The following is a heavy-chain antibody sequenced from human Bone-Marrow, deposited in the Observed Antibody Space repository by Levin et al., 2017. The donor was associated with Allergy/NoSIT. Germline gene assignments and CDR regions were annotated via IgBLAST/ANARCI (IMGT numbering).Heavy chain of an antibody. V-gene: IGHV1-18*01. CDR2: ISAYNGNT. D-gene: IGHD3-10*01. Sequence: GESLKISCKASGYTFTSYGISWVRQAPGQGLEWMGWISAYNGNTNYAQKLQGRVTMTTDTSTSTAYMELRSLRSDDTAVYYCARSYGSGSYFPPDYWGQGTLVTVSS. J-gene: IGHJ4*02. CDR1: GYTFTSYG. CDR3: ARSYGSGSYFPPDY.